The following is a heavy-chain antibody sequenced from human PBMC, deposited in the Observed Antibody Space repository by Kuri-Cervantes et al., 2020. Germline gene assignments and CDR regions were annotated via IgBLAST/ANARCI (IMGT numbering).Heavy chain of an antibody. Sequence: GGSLRLSCAASGFTFSSYWMSWVRQAPGKGLEWVANIKQDGSEKYYVDSVKGRFTISRENAKNSLYLQMNSLRAGDTAVYYCARAMMWSSDAFDIWGQGTMVTVSS. CDR2: IKQDGSEK. J-gene: IGHJ3*02. D-gene: IGHD3-22*01. V-gene: IGHV3-7*01. CDR3: ARAMMWSSDAFDI. CDR1: GFTFSSYW.